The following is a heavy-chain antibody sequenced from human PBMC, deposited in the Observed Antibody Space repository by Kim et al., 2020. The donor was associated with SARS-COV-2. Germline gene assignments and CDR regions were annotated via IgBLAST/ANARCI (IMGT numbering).Heavy chain of an antibody. Sequence: GGSLRLSCAASGFTFNNYAMSWVCQGPGKGLEWVSGISRTGYASDYADSVRGRFIISRDSSKNTLYLQMSSVTAEDTAVYYCARVFYVIDYWGQGTQVTVSS. CDR2: ISRTGYAS. D-gene: IGHD3-10*02. J-gene: IGHJ4*02. CDR1: GFTFNNYA. V-gene: IGHV3-23*01. CDR3: ARVFYVIDY.